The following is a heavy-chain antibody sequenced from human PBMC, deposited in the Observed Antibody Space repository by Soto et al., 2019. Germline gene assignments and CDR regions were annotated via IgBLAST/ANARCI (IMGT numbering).Heavy chain of an antibody. CDR3: AKFELSRHIVVVTAVSAFDI. CDR2: ISYDGSNK. V-gene: IGHV3-30*18. J-gene: IGHJ3*02. D-gene: IGHD2-21*02. CDR1: GFTFSSYG. Sequence: QVQLVESGGGVVQPGRSLRLSCAASGFTFSSYGMHWVRQAPGKGLEWVAVISYDGSNKYYADSVKGRFTISRDNSKNTLYLQMNSLRAEDTAVYYCAKFELSRHIVVVTAVSAFDIWGQGTMVTVSS.